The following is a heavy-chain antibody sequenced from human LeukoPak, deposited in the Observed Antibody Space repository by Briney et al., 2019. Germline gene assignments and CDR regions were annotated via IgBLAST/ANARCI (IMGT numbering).Heavy chain of an antibody. D-gene: IGHD3/OR15-3a*01. CDR3: ARQTGSGLFILP. CDR1: GGSFTNYY. V-gene: IGHV4-34*01. CDR2: ITHSGST. Sequence: SETLSLTCVVYGGSFTNYYWTWIRQPPGKGLEWIGEITHSGSTKCNPSLKSRVTMSVDTSKNQFSLRLTSVTAADTAVYYCARQTGSGLFILPGGQGTLVTVSS. J-gene: IGHJ4*02.